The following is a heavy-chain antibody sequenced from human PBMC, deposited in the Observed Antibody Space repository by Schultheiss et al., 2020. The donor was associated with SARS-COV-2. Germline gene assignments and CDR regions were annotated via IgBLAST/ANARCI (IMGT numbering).Heavy chain of an antibody. CDR2: IKSKTDGGTT. Sequence: GESLKISCAASGFTFSNAWMSWVRQAPGKGLEWVGRIKSKTDGGTTDYAAPVKGRFTISRDDSKNTLYLQMNSLRAEDTAVYYCAKNPKAGTTVDWFDPWGQGTLVTVSS. J-gene: IGHJ5*02. D-gene: IGHD1-7*01. V-gene: IGHV3-15*01. CDR3: AKNPKAGTTVDWFDP. CDR1: GFTFSNAW.